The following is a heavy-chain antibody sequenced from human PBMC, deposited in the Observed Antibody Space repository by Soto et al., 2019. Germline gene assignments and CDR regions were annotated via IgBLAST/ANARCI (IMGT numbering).Heavy chain of an antibody. CDR2: ISSSGTT. CDR1: GGSVSSGPYH. Sequence: QVQLQESGPGLVKTSETLSLTCTVSGGSVSSGPYHWNWIRQPPGKGLEWIGHISSSGTTNYNPSLESRVTMSMDTSRNQFSLRVSSVTAADPAVYYCLRSHGAYWGQGILVTVSS. D-gene: IGHD2-8*01. CDR3: LRSHGAY. V-gene: IGHV4-61*01. J-gene: IGHJ4*02.